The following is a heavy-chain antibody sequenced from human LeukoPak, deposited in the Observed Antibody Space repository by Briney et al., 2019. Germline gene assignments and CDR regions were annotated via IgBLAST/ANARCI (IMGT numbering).Heavy chain of an antibody. V-gene: IGHV3-33*01. J-gene: IGHJ4*02. D-gene: IGHD6-19*01. CDR1: GFTFSSYG. Sequence: GGSLRLSCAASGFTFSSYGMHWVRQAPGKGLEWVAVICYDGSKKYYADSVKGRFTISRDNSKNTLYLQMNSLRAEDTAVYYCAREGSGWYNYWGQGTLVTVSS. CDR2: ICYDGSKK. CDR3: AREGSGWYNY.